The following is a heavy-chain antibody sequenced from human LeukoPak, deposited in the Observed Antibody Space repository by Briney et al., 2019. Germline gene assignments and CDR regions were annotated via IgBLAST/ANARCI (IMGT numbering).Heavy chain of an antibody. CDR2: IIPILGIA. D-gene: IGHD6-13*01. CDR1: GGTFSSYA. Sequence: ASVKVSCKASGGTFSSYAISWVRQAPGQGLEWMGRIIPILGIANYAQKFQGRVTITADKSTSTAYMELSSLRSEDTAVYYCARDGRRAAAGTFDYWGQGTLVTVSS. V-gene: IGHV1-69*04. CDR3: ARDGRRAAAGTFDY. J-gene: IGHJ4*02.